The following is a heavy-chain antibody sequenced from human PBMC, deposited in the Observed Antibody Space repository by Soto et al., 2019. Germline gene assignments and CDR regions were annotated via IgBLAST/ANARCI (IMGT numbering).Heavy chain of an antibody. J-gene: IGHJ5*02. CDR2: ISSSGSTI. D-gene: IGHD2-2*02. CDR1: GFTFSDYY. V-gene: IGHV3-11*01. CDR3: AGSRRDTWAILGSALEANWFDP. Sequence: GGSLRLSCAASGFTFSDYYMSWIRQAPGKGLEWVSYISSSGSTIYYADSVKGRFTISRDNAKNSLYLQMNSLRAEDTAVYYCAGSRRDTWAILGSALEANWFDPWGQGTLVTVSS.